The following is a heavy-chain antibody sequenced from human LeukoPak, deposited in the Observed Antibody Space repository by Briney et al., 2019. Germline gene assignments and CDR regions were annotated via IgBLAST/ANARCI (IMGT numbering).Heavy chain of an antibody. V-gene: IGHV3-23*01. Sequence: GGSLTLSCAASGLTFSGYAMTWARQPPGKGLEWVSGITGSGDGTHYAESVKGRFTISRENSKSTVYLQMNSLTVEDTAIYYCAKRDVYDTSSYRPFCLSWGRGTLVTVSS. CDR2: ITGSGDGT. J-gene: IGHJ5*02. D-gene: IGHD3-16*02. CDR1: GLTFSGYA. CDR3: AKRDVYDTSSYRPFCLS.